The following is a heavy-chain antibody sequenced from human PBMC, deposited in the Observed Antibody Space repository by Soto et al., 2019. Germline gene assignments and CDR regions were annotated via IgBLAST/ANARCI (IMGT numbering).Heavy chain of an antibody. CDR2: VYHSGTT. D-gene: IGHD2-2*01. CDR3: ASQYEGFDA. J-gene: IGHJ5*02. Sequence: ETLSLTCTVSGDSIKSYYWYWIRQPPGKGLEWIGYVYHSGTTNYNPSLNSRVTISANTSKDQFYLRLTSVTSADTAEYYCASQYEGFDAWGQGVLVTVSS. CDR1: GDSIKSYY. V-gene: IGHV4-59*01.